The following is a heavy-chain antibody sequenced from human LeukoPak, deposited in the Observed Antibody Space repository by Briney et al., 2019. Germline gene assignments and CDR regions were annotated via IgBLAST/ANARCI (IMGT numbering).Heavy chain of an antibody. Sequence: PSETLSLTCTVSGGSISSSSYYWGWIRQPPGKGLEWIGSIYYSGSTYYNPSLKSRVTISVDTSKNQFSLKLSSVTAADTAVYYCARVQVAGTGYYYYMDVWGKGTTVTVSS. CDR1: GGSISSSSYY. CDR2: IYYSGST. CDR3: ARVQVAGTGYYYYMDV. J-gene: IGHJ6*03. V-gene: IGHV4-39*01. D-gene: IGHD6-19*01.